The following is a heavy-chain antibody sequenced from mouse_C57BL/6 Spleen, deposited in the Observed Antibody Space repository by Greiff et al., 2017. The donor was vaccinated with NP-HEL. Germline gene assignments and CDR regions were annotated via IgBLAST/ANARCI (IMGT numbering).Heavy chain of an antibody. CDR3: ARDYYGPFAY. J-gene: IGHJ3*01. CDR2: ISYDGSN. CDR1: GYSITSGYY. Sequence: VQLKESGPGLVKPSQSLSLTCSVTGYSITSGYYWNWIRQLPGNKLEWMGYISYDGSNNYNPSLKNRIPITRDTSKNQFFLKLNSVTTEDTATYYCARDYYGPFAYWGQGTLVTVSA. D-gene: IGHD1-1*01. V-gene: IGHV3-6*01.